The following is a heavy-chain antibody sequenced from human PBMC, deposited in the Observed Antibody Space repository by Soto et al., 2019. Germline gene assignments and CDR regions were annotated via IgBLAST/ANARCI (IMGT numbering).Heavy chain of an antibody. D-gene: IGHD1-1*01. V-gene: IGHV3-23*01. J-gene: IGHJ3*01. Sequence: EVQLLESGGGLVQPGGSLRLSCAASGFTFDNYAMSWVRQAPGKGLEWVSIISASGGLTSYAGSVKGRFTISRDNSKNTLYLQMKSLRAEDTAIFYCAKDLHLSPNLEGNAFDFWGQGTMVTVSS. CDR2: ISASGGLT. CDR1: GFTFDNYA. CDR3: AKDLHLSPNLEGNAFDF.